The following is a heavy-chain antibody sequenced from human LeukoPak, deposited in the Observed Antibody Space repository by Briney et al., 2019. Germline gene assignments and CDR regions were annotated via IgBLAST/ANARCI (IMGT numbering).Heavy chain of an antibody. CDR3: AKDIRIVVVPAAIRDAFDI. D-gene: IGHD2-2*02. V-gene: IGHV3-30*02. CDR1: GFTFSSYG. CDR2: IRYDGSNK. J-gene: IGHJ3*02. Sequence: GGSLRLSCAASGFTFSSYGMHWVRQAPGKGLEWVAFIRYDGSNKYYADSVKGRFTISRDNSKNTLYLQMNSLRAEDTAVYYCAKDIRIVVVPAAIRDAFDIWGQGTMVTVSS.